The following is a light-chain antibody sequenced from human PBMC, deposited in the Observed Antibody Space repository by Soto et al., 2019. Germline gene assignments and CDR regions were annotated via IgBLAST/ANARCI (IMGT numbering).Light chain of an antibody. CDR2: DVN. CDR3: SSYSTTNILV. J-gene: IGLJ1*01. V-gene: IGLV2-14*03. Sequence: QSALTQPASVSWSPGQSVTISCTVASSDVGAYEHVSWYQQHPGRAPKLILYDVNNRPSGVSNHFSGSKSGNTASLVISGLQANDEADYYCSSYSTTNILVFGSGTKVTVL. CDR1: SSDVGAYEH.